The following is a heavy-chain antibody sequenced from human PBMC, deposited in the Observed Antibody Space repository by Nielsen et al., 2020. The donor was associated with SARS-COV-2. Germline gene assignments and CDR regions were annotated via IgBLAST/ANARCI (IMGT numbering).Heavy chain of an antibody. CDR3: AREPDPDIVVVPAAIDGMDV. CDR1: GYTFTSYA. CDR2: ISAYNGNT. D-gene: IGHD2-2*01. J-gene: IGHJ6*02. Sequence: ASVKVSCKASGYTFTSYAMNWVRQATGQGLEWMGWISAYNGNTNYAQKLQGRVTMTTDTSTSTAYMELRSLRSDDTAVYYCAREPDPDIVVVPAAIDGMDVWGQGTTVTVSS. V-gene: IGHV1-18*01.